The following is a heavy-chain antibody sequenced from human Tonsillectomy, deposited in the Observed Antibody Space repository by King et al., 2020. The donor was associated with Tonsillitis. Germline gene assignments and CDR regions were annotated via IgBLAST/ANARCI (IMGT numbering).Heavy chain of an antibody. CDR3: ARAERAGPWFGELSPHYFDS. D-gene: IGHD3-10*01. Sequence: QLQESGPGLVKPSETLSLTCTVSGGSINNYFWSWIRPPPGKGLEWIGYIYYSGSTNYNPSLQSRLTKSLDTSKKQFSLKPTSVTAADTAVYYCARAERAGPWFGELSPHYFDSCGQGTLVTVSS. CDR1: GGSINNYF. V-gene: IGHV4-59*01. CDR2: IYYSGST. J-gene: IGHJ4*02.